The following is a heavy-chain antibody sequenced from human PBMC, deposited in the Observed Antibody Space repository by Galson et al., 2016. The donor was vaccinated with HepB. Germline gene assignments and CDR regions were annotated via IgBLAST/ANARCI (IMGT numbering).Heavy chain of an antibody. Sequence: VKVSCKASGHPFTSYYIHWVRQAPGQGLEWMGIINPRSSNTNYAQKFQGRVTMTRDTSTSTVYMQLSSLRSDDTAVYYCAAALDDYYYGMDVWGQGTTVTVSS. CDR1: GHPFTSYY. CDR2: INPRSSNT. V-gene: IGHV1-46*01. CDR3: AAALDDYYYGMDV. D-gene: IGHD6-13*01. J-gene: IGHJ6*02.